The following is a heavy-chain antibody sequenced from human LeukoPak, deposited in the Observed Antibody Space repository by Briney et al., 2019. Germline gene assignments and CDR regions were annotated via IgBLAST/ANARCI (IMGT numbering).Heavy chain of an antibody. V-gene: IGHV3-74*01. Sequence: HPGGSLRLSCAASGFIFRDYWMLWVRQVPGKGLIWVSRIDRDGFPTIYADSVKGRFTVSRNNARNTLYLQMNNLRDEDSAVYYCVASHWSGALDFWGKGSLVTVSS. CDR2: IDRDGFPT. CDR3: VASHWSGALDF. CDR1: GFIFRDYW. D-gene: IGHD3-3*01. J-gene: IGHJ4*02.